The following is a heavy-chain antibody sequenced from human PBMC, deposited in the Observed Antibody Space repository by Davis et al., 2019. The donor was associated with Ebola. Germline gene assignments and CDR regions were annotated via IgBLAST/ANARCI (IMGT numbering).Heavy chain of an antibody. CDR3: TAYDSTFRNY. V-gene: IGHV3-43D*03. CDR1: GFTFGDSA. Sequence: GGSLRLSCAASGFTFGDSAMHWVRQAPGKGLEWVSLISWDGRSTAYADSVRDRFSISRDNSRNFLYLQMNGLRAEDTALYYCTAYDSTFRNYWGQGTLVTVSS. J-gene: IGHJ4*02. CDR2: ISWDGRST. D-gene: IGHD3-22*01.